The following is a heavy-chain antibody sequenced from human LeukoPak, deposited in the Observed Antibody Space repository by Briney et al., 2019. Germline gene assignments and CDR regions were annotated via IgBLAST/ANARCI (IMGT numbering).Heavy chain of an antibody. D-gene: IGHD3-22*01. Sequence: GGSLRLSCAASGFTFSSYAMSWVRQAPGKRLEWVSAISGSGGSTYYADSVKGRFTISRDNSKNTLYLQMNSLRAEDTAVYYCAKAPYYYDSSGYRETDYWGQGTLVTVSS. V-gene: IGHV3-23*01. J-gene: IGHJ4*02. CDR3: AKAPYYYDSSGYRETDY. CDR1: GFTFSSYA. CDR2: ISGSGGST.